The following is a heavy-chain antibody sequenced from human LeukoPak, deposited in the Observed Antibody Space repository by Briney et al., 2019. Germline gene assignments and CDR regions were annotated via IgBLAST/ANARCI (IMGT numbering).Heavy chain of an antibody. CDR1: GDSISSGDYY. D-gene: IGHD3-22*01. Sequence: SETRSLTCTVSGDSISSGDYYGSWIRQPAGKGREGIGGISISGSTNYNPSLTSRVTISVDTSKNQFSLKLSSVTAPDTAVYFCARGPYSYDSSGAFDIWGQGTMVTVSS. J-gene: IGHJ3*02. CDR2: ISISGST. V-gene: IGHV4-61*02. CDR3: ARGPYSYDSSGAFDI.